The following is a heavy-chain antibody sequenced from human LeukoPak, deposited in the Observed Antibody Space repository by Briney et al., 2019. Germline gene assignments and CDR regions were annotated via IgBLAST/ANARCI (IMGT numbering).Heavy chain of an antibody. CDR1: GFTFSSHA. CDR2: ITGSGSGA. V-gene: IGHV3-23*01. D-gene: IGHD2-21*02. CDR3: AKVRGDPAPIQDDFDY. Sequence: GGSLRLSCTPSGFTFSSHAITWVRQGAGKGRQWVSSITGSGSGAYYADSVKGRVTISRDNSLNTLYLQMDSLRAEDTAMYYCAKVRGDPAPIQDDFDYWGQGTLVTVSS. J-gene: IGHJ4*02.